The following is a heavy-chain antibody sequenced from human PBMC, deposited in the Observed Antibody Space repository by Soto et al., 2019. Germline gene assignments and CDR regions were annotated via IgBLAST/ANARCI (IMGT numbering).Heavy chain of an antibody. CDR1: GYTFTSYD. J-gene: IGHJ6*03. V-gene: IGHV1-8*01. CDR3: ARGLKVVRVFGLKTYYYYYMDV. Sequence: QVHLVQSGAEVKKPGASVKVSCKASGYTFTSYDINWVRQVAGQGLEWMGWRNPNSGDTAYAQEFQGRVTMSRNTTISIAYMELSSLRPADTAAYYCARGLKVVRVFGLKTYYYYYMDVWGKGTTVTLSS. CDR2: RNPNSGDT. D-gene: IGHD3-10*02.